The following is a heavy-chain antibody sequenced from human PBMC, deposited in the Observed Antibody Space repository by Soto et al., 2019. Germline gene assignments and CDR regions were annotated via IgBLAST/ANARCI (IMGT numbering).Heavy chain of an antibody. D-gene: IGHD4-17*01. Sequence: SETLSLTCTVSGGSISSGDYYWSWIRQPPGKGLEWIGYIYYSGSTYYNPSLKSRVTISVDTSKNQFSLKLSSVTAADTAVYYCARVNRLGYGDSQQDYWGQGTLVTVSS. CDR1: GGSISSGDYY. J-gene: IGHJ4*02. V-gene: IGHV4-30-4*01. CDR3: ARVNRLGYGDSQQDY. CDR2: IYYSGST.